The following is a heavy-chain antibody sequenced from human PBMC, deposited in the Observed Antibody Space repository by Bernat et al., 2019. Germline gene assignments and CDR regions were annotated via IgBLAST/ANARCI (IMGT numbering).Heavy chain of an antibody. CDR3: AKDHQMGYYFDN. Sequence: EVQLLESGGGLVQPGGSLRLSCAASGFTFSSYGMSSVRQAPGKGLEWVSAISGSGAGTYYADSAEGRFTISRDNSKTTLYLQMNSLRAEDTALYYCAKDHQMGYYFDNWGQGTLVTVSS. D-gene: IGHD5-24*01. J-gene: IGHJ4*02. CDR2: ISGSGAGT. CDR1: GFTFSSYG. V-gene: IGHV3-23*01.